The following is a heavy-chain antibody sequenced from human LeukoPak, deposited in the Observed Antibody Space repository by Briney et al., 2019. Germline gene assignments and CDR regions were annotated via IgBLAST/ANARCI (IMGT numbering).Heavy chain of an antibody. V-gene: IGHV3-21*01. D-gene: IGHD3-16*01. CDR2: ISSSSSHI. CDR1: GFRFSDFS. CDR3: ATSFMIRGN. J-gene: IGHJ4*02. Sequence: GGSLILSCAASGFRFSDFSMNWVRQAPGKGLEWVSSISSSSSHIYYADSVKGRFTISRDNAKNSLYLQMNSLEAEDTAVYYCATSFMIRGNWGQGTLVTVSS.